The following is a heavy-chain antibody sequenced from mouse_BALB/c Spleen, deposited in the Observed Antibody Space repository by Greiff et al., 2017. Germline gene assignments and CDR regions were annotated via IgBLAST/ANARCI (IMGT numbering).Heavy chain of an antibody. CDR2: VNPYNGGT. D-gene: IGHD2-4*01. V-gene: IGHV1-19*01. J-gene: IGHJ4*01. CDR1: GYTFTDYY. CDR3: ARVDYDLYYAMDY. Sequence: VQLQQSGPELVKPGASVKMSCKASGYTFTDYYMDWVKQSHGESFEWIGRVNPYNGGTSYNQKFKGKATLTVDKSSSTAYMELNSLTSEDSAVYYCARVDYDLYYAMDYWGQGTSVTVSS.